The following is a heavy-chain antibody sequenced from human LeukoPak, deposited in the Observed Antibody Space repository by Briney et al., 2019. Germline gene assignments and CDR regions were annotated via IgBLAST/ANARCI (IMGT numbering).Heavy chain of an antibody. V-gene: IGHV3-7*05. CDR2: IREDGSEK. J-gene: IGHJ4*02. Sequence: TGGSLRLSCVASGFTFNNYWMNWVRQPPGRGLEWVANIREDGSEKNYVDSVKGRFTISRENAKNSLYLQMDNLRAEDTAVFYCATDRREEPSNYDRNRFAYWGQGTLVTVSS. CDR3: ATDRREEPSNYDRNRFAY. CDR1: GFTFNNYW. D-gene: IGHD3-22*01.